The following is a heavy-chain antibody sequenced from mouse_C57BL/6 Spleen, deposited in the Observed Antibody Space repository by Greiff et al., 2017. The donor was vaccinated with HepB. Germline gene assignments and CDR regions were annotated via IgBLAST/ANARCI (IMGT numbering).Heavy chain of an antibody. CDR3: ASDGAYSYYDYEGYAMDY. CDR2: IDPNSGGT. D-gene: IGHD2-4*01. Sequence: QVQLQQPGAELVKPGASVKLSCKASGYTFTSYWMHWVKQRPGRGLEWIGRIDPNSGGTNYNEKFKSKATLTVDKPSSTAYMQLSSLTSEDSAVYYCASDGAYSYYDYEGYAMDYWGQGTSVTVSS. CDR1: GYTFTSYW. J-gene: IGHJ4*01. V-gene: IGHV1-72*01.